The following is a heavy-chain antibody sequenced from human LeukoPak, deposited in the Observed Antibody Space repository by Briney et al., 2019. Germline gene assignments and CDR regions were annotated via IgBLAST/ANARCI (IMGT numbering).Heavy chain of an antibody. CDR3: ASYLTTGTYYFDY. V-gene: IGHV1-69*13. CDR2: IIPIFGTA. Sequence: GASVKVSCKASGGTFSSYAISWVRQAPGQGLEWMGGIIPIFGTANYAQKFQGRVTITADESTSTAYMELSSLRSEDTAVYYCASYLTTGTYYFDYWGKGTLVTVSS. CDR1: GGTFSSYA. J-gene: IGHJ4*02. D-gene: IGHD4-11*01.